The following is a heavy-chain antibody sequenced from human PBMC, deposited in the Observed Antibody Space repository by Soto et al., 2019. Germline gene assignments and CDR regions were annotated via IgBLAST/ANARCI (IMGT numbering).Heavy chain of an antibody. V-gene: IGHV3-49*03. CDR3: TRDGIAAAAGWFDP. CDR2: IRSKAYGGTT. CDR1: GFTFGDYA. D-gene: IGHD6-13*01. Sequence: GGSLRLSCTASGFTFGDYAMSWFRQAPGKGLEWVGFIRSKAYGGTTEYAASVKGRFTISRDDSKSIAYLQMNSLKTEDTAVYYCTRDGIAAAAGWFDPWGQGTLVTVSS. J-gene: IGHJ5*02.